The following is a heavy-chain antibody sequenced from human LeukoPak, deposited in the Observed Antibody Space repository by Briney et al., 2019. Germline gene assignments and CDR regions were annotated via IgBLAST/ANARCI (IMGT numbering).Heavy chain of an antibody. V-gene: IGHV4-34*01. CDR1: GGSFSGYY. Sequence: PSETLSPTCAVYGGSFSGYYWSWIRQPPGKGLEWIGEVNHSGSTNYNPSLKSRVTISLDTSKSQSSLKLSSATAADTAVYYCARGGDNYYMDVWGEGTTVTVSS. CDR3: ARGGDNYYMDV. CDR2: VNHSGST. D-gene: IGHD3-10*01. J-gene: IGHJ6*03.